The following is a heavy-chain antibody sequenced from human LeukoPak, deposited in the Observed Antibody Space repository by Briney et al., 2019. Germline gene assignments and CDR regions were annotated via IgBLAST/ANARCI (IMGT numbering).Heavy chain of an antibody. D-gene: IGHD3-22*01. CDR2: IRSKAYGGTT. V-gene: IGHV3-49*04. J-gene: IGHJ4*02. CDR3: TRDFRHYYDSSGYYPLAWD. CDR1: GFTFGDYA. Sequence: PGGSLRLSCTASGFTFGDYAMSWVRQAPGKGLEWVGFIRSKAYGGTTEYAASVKGRFTISRDDSKSIAYLQMNSLKTEDTAVYYCTRDFRHYYDSSGYYPLAWDWGQGTLVTVSS.